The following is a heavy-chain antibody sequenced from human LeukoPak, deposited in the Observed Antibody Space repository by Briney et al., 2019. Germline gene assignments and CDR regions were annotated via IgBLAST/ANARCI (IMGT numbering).Heavy chain of an antibody. CDR3: ARERLHYYDSSGYYLYFDY. V-gene: IGHV4-31*11. J-gene: IGHJ4*02. D-gene: IGHD3-22*01. CDR1: GGSFSGYY. CDR2: IYYSGST. Sequence: SETLSLTCAVYGGSFSGYYWSWIRQHPGKGLEWIGYIYYSGSTYYNPSLKSRVTISVDTSKNQFSLKLSSVTAADTAVYYCARERLHYYDSSGYYLYFDYWGQGTLVTVSS.